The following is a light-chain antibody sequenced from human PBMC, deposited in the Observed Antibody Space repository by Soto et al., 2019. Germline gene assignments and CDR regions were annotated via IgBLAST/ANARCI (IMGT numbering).Light chain of an antibody. V-gene: IGLV2-14*01. CDR3: SSYTSSSTPV. CDR1: SSDVGGYTY. CDR2: EVS. Sequence: QSALTQPASVSGSPGQSITISCTGTSSDVGGYTYVSWYQQHPGKAPNLMIYEVSNRPSGVSNRFSGSKSGNTASLTISGLHAEDDADYYCSSYTSSSTPVFGTGTKLTVL. J-gene: IGLJ1*01.